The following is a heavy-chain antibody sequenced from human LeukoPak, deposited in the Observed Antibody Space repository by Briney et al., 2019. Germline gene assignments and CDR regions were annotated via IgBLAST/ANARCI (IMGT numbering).Heavy chain of an antibody. Sequence: GGSLRLSCAASGFTVSSNYMSWVRQAPGKGLEWVSYISSSSSTVYYADSVKGRFTISRDNAKNSLYLQVNSLRAEDTAVYYCARDSNYYDSSGYYSMIDYWGQGTLVTVSS. J-gene: IGHJ4*02. D-gene: IGHD3-22*01. CDR3: ARDSNYYDSSGYYSMIDY. V-gene: IGHV3-48*01. CDR1: GFTVSSNY. CDR2: ISSSSSTV.